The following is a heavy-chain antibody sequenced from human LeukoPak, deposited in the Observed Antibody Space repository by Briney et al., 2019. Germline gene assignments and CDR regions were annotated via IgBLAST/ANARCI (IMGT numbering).Heavy chain of an antibody. CDR1: GGSISSYY. CDR3: ARARFREWELLPRTDAFDI. CDR2: IYYSGST. J-gene: IGHJ3*02. V-gene: IGHV4-59*01. Sequence: SETLSLACTVSGGSISSYYWSWIRQPPGKGLEWIGDIYYSGSTNYNPSLKSRVTISVDTSKNQFSLKLSSVTAADTAVYYCARARFREWELLPRTDAFDIWGQGTMVTVSS. D-gene: IGHD1-26*01.